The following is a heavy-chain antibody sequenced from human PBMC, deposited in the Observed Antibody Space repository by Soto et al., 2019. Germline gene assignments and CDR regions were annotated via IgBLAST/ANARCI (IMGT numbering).Heavy chain of an antibody. CDR1: GGSISSYF. CDR3: ARKISSSSSLLPGYYYYYYGMDV. D-gene: IGHD6-6*01. Sequence: PSETLSLTCTVSGGSISSYFWSWIRQPPGKGLEWIGYIYYSGSTNYNPSLKSRVTISVDTSKNQFSLKLSSVTAADTAVYYCARKISSSSSLLPGYYYYYYGMDVWGQGTTVTVSS. CDR2: IYYSGST. J-gene: IGHJ6*02. V-gene: IGHV4-59*01.